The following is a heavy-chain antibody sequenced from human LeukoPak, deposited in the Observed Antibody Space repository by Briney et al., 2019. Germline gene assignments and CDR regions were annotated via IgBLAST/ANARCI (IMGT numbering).Heavy chain of an antibody. CDR2: IYWDDDK. J-gene: IGHJ5*02. Sequence: SGPTLANPTQTLTLTCTFSGFSLSTSGVGVGWIRQPPGKALEWLALIYWDDDKRYSPSLKSRLTITKDTSKNQVVLTMTNMDPVDTATYYCAHSGSFEQQLVGWFDPWGQGTLVTVSS. V-gene: IGHV2-5*02. CDR3: AHSGSFEQQLVGWFDP. CDR1: GFSLSTSGVG. D-gene: IGHD6-13*01.